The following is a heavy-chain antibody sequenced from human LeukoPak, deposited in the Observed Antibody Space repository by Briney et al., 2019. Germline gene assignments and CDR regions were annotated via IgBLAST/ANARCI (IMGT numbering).Heavy chain of an antibody. D-gene: IGHD2-15*01. CDR1: GGSFSGYY. CDR2: INHSGST. Sequence: SETLSLTCAVYGGSFSGYYWSWIRQPPGKGLEWIGEINHSGSTNYNPSLKSRVTISVGTSKNQFSLKLSSVTAADTAVYYCARRPGSAFDIWGQGTMVTVSS. J-gene: IGHJ3*02. CDR3: ARRPGSAFDI. V-gene: IGHV4-34*01.